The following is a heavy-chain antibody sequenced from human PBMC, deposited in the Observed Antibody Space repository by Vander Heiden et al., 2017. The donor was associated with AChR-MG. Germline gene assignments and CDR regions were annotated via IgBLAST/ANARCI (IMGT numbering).Heavy chain of an antibody. CDR1: GGSISSSSYY. J-gene: IGHJ5*02. Sequence: QLQLQESGPGLVKPSETLSLTCTVSGGSISSSSYYWGWIRQPPGKGLEWIGSIYYSGSTYYNPSLKSRVTISVDTSKNQFSLKLSSVTAADTAVYYCARHSYYDFWSGYYLSWFDPWGQGTLVTVSS. CDR2: IYYSGST. D-gene: IGHD3-3*01. V-gene: IGHV4-39*01. CDR3: ARHSYYDFWSGYYLSWFDP.